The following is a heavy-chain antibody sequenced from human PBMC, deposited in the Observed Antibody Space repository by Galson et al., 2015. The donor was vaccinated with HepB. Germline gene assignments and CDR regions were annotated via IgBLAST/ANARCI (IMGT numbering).Heavy chain of an antibody. J-gene: IGHJ4*02. CDR3: AEMATIVGNLGGGDY. D-gene: IGHD5-24*01. V-gene: IGHV1-18*03. Sequence: SVKVSCKASGGTFSSYTISWVRQAPGQGLEWMGCINPYNDNTHYAQKFRGRVTITSDRSVSTAYMELSSLRSEDMVVYSCAEMATIVGNLGGGDYWGQGTLVTVSS. CDR2: INPYNDNT. CDR1: GGTFSSYT.